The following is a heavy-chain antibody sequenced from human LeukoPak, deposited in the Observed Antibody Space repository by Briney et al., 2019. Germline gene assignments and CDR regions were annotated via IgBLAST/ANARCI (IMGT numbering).Heavy chain of an antibody. D-gene: IGHD3-22*01. V-gene: IGHV4-59*01. CDR3: ARGGFVWYFDL. CDR2: IYYSGST. J-gene: IGHJ2*01. CDR1: GGSISSYY. Sequence: PSETLSLTCTVSGGSISSYYWSWIRRPPGKGLEWIGYIYYSGSTNYNPSLKSRVTISVDTSKNQFSPKLSSVTAADTAVYYCARGGFVWYFDLWGRGTLVTVSS.